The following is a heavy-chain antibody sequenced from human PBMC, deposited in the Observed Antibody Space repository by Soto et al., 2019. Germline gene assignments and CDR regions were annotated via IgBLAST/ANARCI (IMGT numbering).Heavy chain of an antibody. CDR3: ASPRITMIVVASARDTDY. CDR2: ISGSGGST. J-gene: IGHJ4*02. D-gene: IGHD3-22*01. CDR1: GFTFSSYA. Sequence: GGSLRLSCAASGFTFSSYAMSWVRQAPGKGLEWVSAISGSGGSTYYADSVKGRFTISRDNSKNTLYLQMNSLRAEDTAVYYCASPRITMIVVASARDTDYWGQGTLVTVSS. V-gene: IGHV3-23*01.